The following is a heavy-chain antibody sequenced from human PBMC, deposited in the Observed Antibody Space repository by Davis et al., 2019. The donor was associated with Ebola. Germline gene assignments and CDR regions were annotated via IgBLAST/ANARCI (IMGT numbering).Heavy chain of an antibody. CDR1: GGSVRSGSYY. V-gene: IGHV4-61*01. D-gene: IGHD2-15*01. Sequence: PSETLSLTCTVSGGSVRSGSYYWSWIRQPPGKGLEWIGYIYYSGSTNYNPSLKSRVTISVDTSKNQFSLKLSSVTAADTAVYFCSGGSWGDDAFDIWGQGTMVTVSS. CDR3: SGGSWGDDAFDI. CDR2: IYYSGST. J-gene: IGHJ3*02.